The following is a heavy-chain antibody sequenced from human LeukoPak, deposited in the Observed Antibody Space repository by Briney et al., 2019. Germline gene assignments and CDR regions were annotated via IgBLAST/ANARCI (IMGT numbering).Heavy chain of an antibody. J-gene: IGHJ5*02. Sequence: SETLSLTCTVSGGSISSYYWSWTRQPPGKGLEWIGYIYYSGSTNYNPSLKSRVTISVDTSKNQFSLKLSSVTAADTAVYYCARAYNWNYAWFDPWGQGTLVTVSS. V-gene: IGHV4-59*01. CDR2: IYYSGST. D-gene: IGHD1-7*01. CDR1: GGSISSYY. CDR3: ARAYNWNYAWFDP.